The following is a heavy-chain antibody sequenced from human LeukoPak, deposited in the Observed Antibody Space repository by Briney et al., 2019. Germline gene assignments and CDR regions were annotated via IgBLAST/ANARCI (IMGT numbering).Heavy chain of an antibody. CDR1: GYTFTSYD. D-gene: IGHD3-22*01. CDR3: ARDGDSSGYLVYY. J-gene: IGHJ4*02. V-gene: IGHV1-8*01. Sequence: GASVKLSCKASGYTFTSYDINWVRQATGQGLEWMGWMNPNSGNTGYAQKFQDRVTMTRNTSISTAYMELSSLRSEDTAVYYCARDGDSSGYLVYYWGQGTPVTAAS. CDR2: MNPNSGNT.